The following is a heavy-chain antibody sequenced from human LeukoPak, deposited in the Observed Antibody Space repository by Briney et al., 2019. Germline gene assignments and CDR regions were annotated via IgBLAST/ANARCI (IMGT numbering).Heavy chain of an antibody. J-gene: IGHJ4*02. D-gene: IGHD3-10*01. CDR3: ARVGHSGSGSYYNADKARRRSYFDY. Sequence: SETLSLTCAVYGGSFSGYYWSWIRQPPGKGLEWIGEINHSGSTNYNPSLKSRVTISVDTSKNQFSLKLSSVTAADTAVYYCARVGHSGSGSYYNADKARRRSYFDYWGQGTLVTVSS. CDR2: INHSGST. CDR1: GGSFSGYY. V-gene: IGHV4-34*01.